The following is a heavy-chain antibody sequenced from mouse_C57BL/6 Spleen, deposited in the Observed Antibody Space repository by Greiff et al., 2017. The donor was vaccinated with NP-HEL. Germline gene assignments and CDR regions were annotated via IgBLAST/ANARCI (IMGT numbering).Heavy chain of an antibody. J-gene: IGHJ2*01. V-gene: IGHV1-82*01. CDR1: GYAFSSSW. CDR2: IYPGDGDT. D-gene: IGHD2-5*01. CDR3: ARNSNSFDY. Sequence: VKLMESGPELVKPGASVKISCKASGYAFSSSWMNWVKQRPGKGLEWIGRIYPGDGDTNYNGKFKGKATLTADKSSSTAYMQLSSLTSEDSAVYFCARNSNSFDYWGQGTTLTVSS.